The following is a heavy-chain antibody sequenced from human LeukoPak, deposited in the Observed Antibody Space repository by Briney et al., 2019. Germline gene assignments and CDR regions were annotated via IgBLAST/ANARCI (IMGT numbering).Heavy chain of an antibody. V-gene: IGHV5-51*01. CDR2: IYPGDSDT. J-gene: IGHJ6*03. CDR1: GYSFTSYW. Sequence: GESLKISCKGSGYSFTSYWIGWVRQMPGKGLEWMGIIYPGDSDTRYSPSFQGQVTISADKSISTAYLQWSSLKASGTAMYYCARQYSPYMSHMDVWGKGTTVTVSS. D-gene: IGHD2-21*01. CDR3: ARQYSPYMSHMDV.